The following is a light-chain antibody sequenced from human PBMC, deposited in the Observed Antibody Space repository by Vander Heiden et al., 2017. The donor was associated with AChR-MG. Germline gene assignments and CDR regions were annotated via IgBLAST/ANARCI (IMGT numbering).Light chain of an antibody. Sequence: QSALTQPASVSGSPGQSITISCTGTSSDVGGYNSVSWYQKHPGKAPKVMIFDVNKRPSGISNRFSGSKSDNTASLTISGLQAEDEADYYCSSYTSGSTYVFGTGTKVTVL. V-gene: IGLV2-14*03. CDR2: DVN. CDR3: SSYTSGSTYV. CDR1: SSDVGGYNS. J-gene: IGLJ1*01.